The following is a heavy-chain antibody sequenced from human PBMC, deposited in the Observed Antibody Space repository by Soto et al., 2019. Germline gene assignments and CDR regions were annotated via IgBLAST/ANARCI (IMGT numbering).Heavy chain of an antibody. CDR2: IYPGDSDT. Sequence: GESLKISCKGSGYSFTSYWIGWVRQMPWKVLEWMGLIYPGDSDTRYSPSFQGQVTISADKSISTAYLQWSSLRAEDTAVYYCAISVGIAAAGTWVRYYYYGMDVCGQGTTVTVSS. J-gene: IGHJ6*02. CDR1: GYSFTSYW. V-gene: IGHV5-51*01. D-gene: IGHD6-13*01. CDR3: AISVGIAAAGTWVRYYYYGMDV.